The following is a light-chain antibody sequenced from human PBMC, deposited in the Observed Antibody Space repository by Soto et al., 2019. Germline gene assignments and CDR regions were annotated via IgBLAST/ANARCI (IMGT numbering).Light chain of an antibody. Sequence: QSVLTQPPSASGAPGQRVTISCTGSSSNIGAYYDVHWYQQLPGTVPKLLIFGNTNRPSGVPDRFSGSKSGTSASLAITGLQAEDEADYYCQSYDASLRDYVFGTGTKVTVL. V-gene: IGLV1-40*01. J-gene: IGLJ1*01. CDR2: GNT. CDR3: QSYDASLRDYV. CDR1: SSNIGAYYD.